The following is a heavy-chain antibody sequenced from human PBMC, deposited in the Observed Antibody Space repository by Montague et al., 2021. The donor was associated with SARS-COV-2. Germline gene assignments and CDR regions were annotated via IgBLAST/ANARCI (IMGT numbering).Heavy chain of an antibody. D-gene: IGHD3-9*01. J-gene: IGHJ6*02. CDR3: ARDPFYYDILTGYIYPAYYYYYGMDV. CDR1: GFTFSSYA. V-gene: IGHV3-30-3*01. Sequence: SLRLSCAASGFTFSSYAMHWVRQAPGKGLEWVAFISYDGSNKYYADSVKGRFTISRDNSKNTLYPQVNSLRAEDTAVYYCARDPFYYDILTGYIYPAYYYYYGMDVWGQGTTVTVSS. CDR2: ISYDGSNK.